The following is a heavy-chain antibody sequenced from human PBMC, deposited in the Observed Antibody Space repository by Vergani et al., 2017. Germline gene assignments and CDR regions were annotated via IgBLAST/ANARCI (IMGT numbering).Heavy chain of an antibody. J-gene: IGHJ4*02. CDR2: ISGSGGST. CDR3: AKYGFGLWQYYFDY. Sequence: EVQLLESGGGLVQPGGSLRLSCAASGFTFSSYAMSWVRQAPGKGLEWVSAISGSGGSTYYAYSVKGRFTISRDNAKNTLYLQMNSLRAEDTAVYYCAKYGFGLWQYYFDYWGQGTLVTVSS. D-gene: IGHD5-18*01. V-gene: IGHV3-23*01. CDR1: GFTFSSYA.